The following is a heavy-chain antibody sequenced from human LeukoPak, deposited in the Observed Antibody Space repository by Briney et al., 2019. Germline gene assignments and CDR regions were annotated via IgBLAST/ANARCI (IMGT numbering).Heavy chain of an antibody. Sequence: AGGSLRLSCAASGFNFSSYGMHWVRQAPGKGLEWVAFIRYDGSNKYYADSVQGRFTISRDNSKNTLYLQMNSLRAEDTALYYCAKDTVKVTTIRRVPHYMDVWGKGTTVTISS. J-gene: IGHJ6*03. CDR3: AKDTVKVTTIRRVPHYMDV. CDR1: GFNFSSYG. V-gene: IGHV3-30*02. CDR2: IRYDGSNK. D-gene: IGHD5-12*01.